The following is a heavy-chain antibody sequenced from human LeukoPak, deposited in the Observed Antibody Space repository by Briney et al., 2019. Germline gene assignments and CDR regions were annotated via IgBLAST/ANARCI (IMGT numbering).Heavy chain of an antibody. D-gene: IGHD6-13*01. CDR3: ARAGIAAPNLYFDY. V-gene: IGHV3-30-3*01. CDR1: GFTYSSYA. Sequence: PGGSLRPSCAASGFTYSSYAMHWVRQAPGKGLEWVAVISYDGSNKYYADSVKGRFTISRDNSKNTLYLQMNSLRAEDTAVYYCARAGIAAPNLYFDYWRQGTLVTVSS. CDR2: ISYDGSNK. J-gene: IGHJ4*02.